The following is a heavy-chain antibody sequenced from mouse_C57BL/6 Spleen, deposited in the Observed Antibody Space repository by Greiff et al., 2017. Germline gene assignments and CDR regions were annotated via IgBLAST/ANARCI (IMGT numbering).Heavy chain of an antibody. Sequence: QVQLQQSGAELVRPGTSVKVSCKASGYAFTNYLIEWVKQRPGQGLEWIGVINPGSGGTNYNEKFKGKATLTADKSSSTAYMQLSSLTSEDSAVYFCARRGFYYDYGGPFAYWGQGTLVTVSA. J-gene: IGHJ3*01. V-gene: IGHV1-54*01. D-gene: IGHD2-4*01. CDR2: INPGSGGT. CDR1: GYAFTNYL. CDR3: ARRGFYYDYGGPFAY.